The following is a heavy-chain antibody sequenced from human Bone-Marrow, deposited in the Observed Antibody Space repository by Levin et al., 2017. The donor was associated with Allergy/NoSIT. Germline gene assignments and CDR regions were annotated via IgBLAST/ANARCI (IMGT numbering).Heavy chain of an antibody. CDR1: GYSLGSYA. J-gene: IGHJ6*03. CDR3: ARVARDAFGVVVEYYHYMDV. D-gene: IGHD3-3*01. V-gene: IGHV1-18*01. Sequence: GESLKISCKASGYSLGSYAMTWVRQAPGQGLEWMGWISAYNVTPKYAQKFQGRVSMTTDTSTSTVYMELRSLRSDDTAVYYCARVARDAFGVVVEYYHYMDVWGKGTTVTVSS. CDR2: ISAYNVTP.